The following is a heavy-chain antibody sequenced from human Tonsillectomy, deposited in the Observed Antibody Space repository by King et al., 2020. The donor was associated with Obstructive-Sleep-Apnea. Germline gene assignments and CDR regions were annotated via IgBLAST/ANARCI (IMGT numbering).Heavy chain of an antibody. Sequence: VQLVESGGGLVQPGGSLRLSCAGSGFTFRSYAMSWVRQAPGKGLEWVSGISGSGGSTYYADSVKGRFTISRDNSKNTLYRQMNSLRAEDTAVYYCAKDSMDYDSLTGPVDYWGQGTQVTVSS. V-gene: IGHV3-23*04. CDR1: GFTFRSYA. CDR2: ISGSGGST. J-gene: IGHJ4*02. D-gene: IGHD3-9*01. CDR3: AKDSMDYDSLTGPVDY.